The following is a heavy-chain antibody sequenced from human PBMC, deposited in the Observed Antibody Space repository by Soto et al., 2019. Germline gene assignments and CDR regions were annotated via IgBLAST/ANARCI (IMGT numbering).Heavy chain of an antibody. CDR3: ARDRGEKYGDYHYDY. Sequence: ASVKVSCKASGDTFTSYGISWVRQAPGQGLEWMGWISAYNGNTNYAQKLQGRVTMTTDTSTSTAYMELRSLRSDDTAVYYCARDRGEKYGDYHYDYWGQGTLLTVSS. CDR2: ISAYNGNT. V-gene: IGHV1-18*01. CDR1: GDTFTSYG. J-gene: IGHJ4*02. D-gene: IGHD4-17*01.